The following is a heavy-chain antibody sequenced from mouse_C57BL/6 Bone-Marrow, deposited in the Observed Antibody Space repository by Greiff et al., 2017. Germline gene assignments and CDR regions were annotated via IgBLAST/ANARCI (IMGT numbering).Heavy chain of an antibody. CDR2: IYPRSGNT. CDR3: ARSRQLRMMGAY. D-gene: IGHD3-2*02. Sequence: VQLQQSGAELARPGASVKLSCKASGYTFTSYGISWVKQRTGQGLEWIGEIYPRSGNTYYNEKFKGKATLTADKSSSTAYMELRSRTSEDSAVYFCARSRQLRMMGAYWGQGTLVTVSA. CDR1: GYTFTSYG. V-gene: IGHV1-81*01. J-gene: IGHJ3*01.